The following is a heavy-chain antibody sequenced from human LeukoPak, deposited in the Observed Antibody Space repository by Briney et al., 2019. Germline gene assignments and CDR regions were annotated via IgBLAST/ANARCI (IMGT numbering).Heavy chain of an antibody. J-gene: IGHJ5*02. CDR1: GFTFSSYW. CDR2: IKQDGSEK. V-gene: IGHV3-7*01. Sequence: GGSLRLSCAASGFTFSSYWMSWVRQAPGKGLEWVANIKQDGSEKYYVDSVKGRFTISRNNAKNSLYLQMNSLRAEDTAVYYCARDKTQGWSWHNWFDPWGQGTLVTVSS. D-gene: IGHD2-15*01. CDR3: ARDKTQGWSWHNWFDP.